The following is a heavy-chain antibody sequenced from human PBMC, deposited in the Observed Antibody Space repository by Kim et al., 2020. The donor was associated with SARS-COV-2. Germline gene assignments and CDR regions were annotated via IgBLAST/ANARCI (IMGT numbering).Heavy chain of an antibody. V-gene: IGHV1-18*01. Sequence: ASVKVSCKASGYTFTSYVITWVRQAPGQGLEWMGWISVYNVNTNYAQKLQGRVTMTTDTSTSTAYMELRSLRSDDTAVYYCARDQGMGWFDPWGQGTLVTVSS. J-gene: IGHJ5*02. CDR3: ARDQGMGWFDP. D-gene: IGHD1-26*01. CDR1: GYTFTSYV. CDR2: ISVYNVNT.